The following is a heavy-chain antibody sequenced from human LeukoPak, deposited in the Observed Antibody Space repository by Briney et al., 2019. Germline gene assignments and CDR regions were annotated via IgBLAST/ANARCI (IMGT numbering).Heavy chain of an antibody. CDR3: ARDFNGNAFDI. Sequence: PGGSLRLSCAASGFTFSSYSMNWVRQAPGKGLEWVSSISNSSSYIYYADSVKGRFTISRDNAKNSLYLQMNSLRAEDTAVYYCARDFNGNAFDIWGQGTMVTVSS. CDR2: ISNSSSYI. J-gene: IGHJ3*02. CDR1: GFTFSSYS. V-gene: IGHV3-21*01. D-gene: IGHD1-14*01.